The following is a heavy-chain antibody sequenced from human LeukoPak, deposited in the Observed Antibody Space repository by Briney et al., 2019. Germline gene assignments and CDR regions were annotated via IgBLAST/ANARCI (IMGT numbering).Heavy chain of an antibody. CDR1: GFTFSSYS. CDR2: ISSSSSTI. J-gene: IGHJ4*02. D-gene: IGHD3-3*01. V-gene: IGHV3-48*01. Sequence: GGSLRLSCAVSGFTFSSYSMNWVRQAPGKGLEWVSYISSSSSTIYYADSVKGRFTISRDNAKNSLYLQMNSLRAEDTAVYYCAREDFWSGYPFDYWGQGTLVTVSS. CDR3: AREDFWSGYPFDY.